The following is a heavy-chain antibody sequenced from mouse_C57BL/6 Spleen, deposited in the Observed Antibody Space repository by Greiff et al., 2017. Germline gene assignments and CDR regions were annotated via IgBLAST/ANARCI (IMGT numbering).Heavy chain of an antibody. CDR2: IRNKANGYTT. D-gene: IGHD4-1*01. CDR3: ARYQDWGYFDV. Sequence: EVKVVESGGGLVQPGGSLSLSCAASGFTFTDYYMSWVRPPPGKALEWLGFIRNKANGYTTEYSASVKGRFTISSDNSQSILYLQMNALRAEDSATYYWARYQDWGYFDVWGTGTTVTVSS. CDR1: GFTFTDYY. J-gene: IGHJ1*03. V-gene: IGHV7-3*01.